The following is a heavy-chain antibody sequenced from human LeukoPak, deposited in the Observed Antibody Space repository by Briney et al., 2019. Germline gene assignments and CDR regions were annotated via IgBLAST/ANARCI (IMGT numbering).Heavy chain of an antibody. V-gene: IGHV4-39*07. D-gene: IGHD6-13*01. CDR1: GGSISSSSYY. CDR2: IYHSGST. Sequence: SETLSLTCTVSGGSISSSSYYWGWIRQPPGKGLEWIGSIYHSGSTYYNPSLKSRVTISVDTSKNQFSLKLSSVTAADTAVYYCARGDYSSSWYEYNWFDPWGQGTLVTVSS. CDR3: ARGDYSSSWYEYNWFDP. J-gene: IGHJ5*02.